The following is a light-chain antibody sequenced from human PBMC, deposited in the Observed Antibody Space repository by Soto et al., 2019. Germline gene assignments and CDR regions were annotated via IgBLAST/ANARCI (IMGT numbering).Light chain of an antibody. J-gene: IGLJ3*02. CDR1: SSNIGSNT. CDR2: SNN. Sequence: QSVLTQPPSVSATPGQRVTISCSGSSSNIGSNTVNWYQQLPGTAPKLLIYSNNKRPSGVPDRFSGSKSGTSASLAISGLQSEDEADYYCAAWDDSLSGWVFGGGTQLTVL. V-gene: IGLV1-44*01. CDR3: AAWDDSLSGWV.